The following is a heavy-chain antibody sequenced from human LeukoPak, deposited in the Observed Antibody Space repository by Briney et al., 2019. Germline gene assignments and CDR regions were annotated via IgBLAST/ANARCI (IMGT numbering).Heavy chain of an antibody. D-gene: IGHD6-13*01. CDR2: ISYDGGNK. V-gene: IGHV3-30-3*01. J-gene: IGHJ4*02. CDR3: ANIAAAGVDY. CDR1: GFTFSSYA. Sequence: GRSLRLSCAASGFTFSSYAMHWVRQAPGKGLEWVAVISYDGGNKYYADSVKGRFTISRDNSKNTLYLQMNSLRAEDTAVYYCANIAAAGVDYWGQGTLVTVSS.